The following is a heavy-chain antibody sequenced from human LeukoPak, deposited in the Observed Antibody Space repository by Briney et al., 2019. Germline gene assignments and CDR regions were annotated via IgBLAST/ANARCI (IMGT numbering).Heavy chain of an antibody. CDR3: ARITIFGVVIPTRGAFDI. D-gene: IGHD3-3*01. CDR2: INHSGST. CDR1: GGLFSGYY. V-gene: IGHV4-34*01. J-gene: IGHJ3*02. Sequence: SETLSLTCAVYGGLFSGYYWRWIRQPPGKGLEWIGEINHSGSTNYNPSLKSRVTISVDTSKNQFSLKLSSVTAADTAVYYCARITIFGVVIPTRGAFDIWGQGTMVTVSS.